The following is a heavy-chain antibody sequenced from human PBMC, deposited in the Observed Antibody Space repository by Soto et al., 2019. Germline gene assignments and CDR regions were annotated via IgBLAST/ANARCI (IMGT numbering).Heavy chain of an antibody. CDR3: ARGGYSSGWYPLTFYYYGMDV. V-gene: IGHV1-8*01. Sequence: ASVKVSCKASGYTFTSYYINWVRQATGQGLEWMGWMNPNSGNTGYAQKFQGRVTMTRSTSISTAYMELSSLRSEDTAVYYCARGGYSSGWYPLTFYYYGMDVWGQGTTVTVSS. CDR1: GYTFTSYY. D-gene: IGHD6-19*01. CDR2: MNPNSGNT. J-gene: IGHJ6*02.